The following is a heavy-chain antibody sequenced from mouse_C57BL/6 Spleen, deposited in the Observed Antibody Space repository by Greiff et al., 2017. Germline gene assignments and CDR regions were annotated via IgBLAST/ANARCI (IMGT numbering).Heavy chain of an antibody. V-gene: IGHV7-3*01. CDR1: GFTFTDYY. J-gene: IGHJ1*03. D-gene: IGHD2-2*01. CDR2: IRNKANGYTT. CDR3: ARQGVTDWYFDV. Sequence: EVKLVESGGGLVQPGGSLSLSCAASGFTFTDYYMSWVRQPPGKALEWLGFIRNKANGYTTEYSASVKGRFTISRDNSQSILYLQMNALRAEDSATYYCARQGVTDWYFDVWGTGTTVTVSS.